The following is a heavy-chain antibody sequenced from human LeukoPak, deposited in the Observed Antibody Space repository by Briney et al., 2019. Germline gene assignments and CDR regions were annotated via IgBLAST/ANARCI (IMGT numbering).Heavy chain of an antibody. CDR2: IYYSGST. CDR3: ASGITGTADAFDI. D-gene: IGHD1-20*01. V-gene: IGHV4-39*01. CDR1: GGSISSSSYY. Sequence: SETLSLTCTVSGGSISSSSYYWGWIRQPPGKGLEWIGSIYYSGSTYYNPSLKSRVTISVDTSKNQFSLKLSSVTAGDTAVYYCASGITGTADAFDIWGQGTMVTVSS. J-gene: IGHJ3*02.